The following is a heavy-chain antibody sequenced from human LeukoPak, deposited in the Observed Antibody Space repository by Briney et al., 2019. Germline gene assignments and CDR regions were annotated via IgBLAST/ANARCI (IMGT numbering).Heavy chain of an antibody. CDR1: GGTFSSYA. D-gene: IGHD4/OR15-4a*01. Sequence: GASVKVSCKASGGTFSSYAISWVRQAPGQGLEWMGWISAYNGNTNYAQKLQGRVTMTTDTSTSTAYMELRSLRSEDTAVYYCARDTDYGYYYYGMDVWGQGTTVTVSS. CDR2: ISAYNGNT. J-gene: IGHJ6*02. V-gene: IGHV1-18*01. CDR3: ARDTDYGYYYYGMDV.